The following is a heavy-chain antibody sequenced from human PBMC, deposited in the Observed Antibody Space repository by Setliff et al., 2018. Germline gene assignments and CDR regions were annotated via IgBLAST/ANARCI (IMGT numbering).Heavy chain of an antibody. Sequence: GESLKISCAASGFTFSNYAMSWVRQAPGKGLEWVSVIYSGSGRTYYADSVKGRFTISRDNSKNTLHLQMNSLRAEDTALYYCASTSPFDFWGQGTRVTVSS. CDR1: GFTFSNYA. CDR3: ASTSPFDF. V-gene: IGHV3-23*03. CDR2: IYSGSGRT. D-gene: IGHD5-12*01. J-gene: IGHJ4*02.